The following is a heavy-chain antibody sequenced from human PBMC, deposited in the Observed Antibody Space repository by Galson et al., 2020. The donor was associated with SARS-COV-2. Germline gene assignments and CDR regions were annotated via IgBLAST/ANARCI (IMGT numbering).Heavy chain of an antibody. CDR2: IYYSGST. D-gene: IGHD3-3*01. J-gene: IGHJ5*02. CDR3: ARRLTIFGVVRRAWFDP. V-gene: IGHV4-39*01. Sequence: SETLSLTCTVSGGSISSSSYYWGWIRQPPGKGLEWIGSIYYSGSTYYNPSLKSRVTISVDTSKNQFSLKLSSVTAADTAVYYCARRLTIFGVVRRAWFDPWGQGTLVTVSS. CDR1: GGSISSSSYY.